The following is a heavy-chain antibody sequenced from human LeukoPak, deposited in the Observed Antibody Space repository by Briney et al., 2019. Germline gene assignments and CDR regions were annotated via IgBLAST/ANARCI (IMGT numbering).Heavy chain of an antibody. CDR2: ISSSTTDI. V-gene: IGHV3-21*01. Sequence: GGSLRLSCAASGFTFSSYRMNWVRQAPGKGLEWVSSISSSTTDIYYADSVKGRFTISRDNAKNSLDLQMNRLRADDTAVYYCAGAPNYYDTSQFDYWGQGTLVTVSS. D-gene: IGHD3-22*01. CDR1: GFTFSSYR. CDR3: AGAPNYYDTSQFDY. J-gene: IGHJ4*02.